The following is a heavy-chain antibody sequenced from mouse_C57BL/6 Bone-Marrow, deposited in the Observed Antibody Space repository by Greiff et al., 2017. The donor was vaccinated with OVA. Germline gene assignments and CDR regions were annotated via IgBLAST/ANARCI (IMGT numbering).Heavy chain of an antibody. D-gene: IGHD2-5*01. CDR1: GYTFTSYG. Sequence: VHLVESGAELARPGASVKLSCKASGYTFTSYGISWVKQRTGQGLEWIGEIYPSSGNTNYNEKFKGKATLTADKSSSTAYMEIRSLTSEDSAVYFCARRYSNYSTAYWGQGTLVTVSA. V-gene: IGHV1-81*01. J-gene: IGHJ3*01. CDR3: ARRYSNYSTAY. CDR2: IYPSSGNT.